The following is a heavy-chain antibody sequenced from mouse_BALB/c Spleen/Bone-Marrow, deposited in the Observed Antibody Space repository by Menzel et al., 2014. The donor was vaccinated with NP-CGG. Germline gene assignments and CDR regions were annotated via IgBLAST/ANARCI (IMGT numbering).Heavy chain of an antibody. J-gene: IGHJ1*01. D-gene: IGHD4-1*01. CDR2: VTYDGSN. CDR3: ARGSGTYFDV. CDR1: GYSITSGYY. V-gene: IGHV3-6*02. Sequence: VQLKHSGPGLVKPSLSLSLTCSVTGYSITSGYYWNWIRQFPGSKLEWMGYVTYDGSNNYNPSLKNRSPITRDTSKNQFFLKLNSVTTEDTATYYCARGSGTYFDVWGAGTTVTVSS.